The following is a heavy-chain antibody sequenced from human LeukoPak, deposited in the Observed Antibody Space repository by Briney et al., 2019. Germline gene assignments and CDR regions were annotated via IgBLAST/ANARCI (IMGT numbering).Heavy chain of an antibody. CDR1: GFTFSSNW. V-gene: IGHV3-7*01. CDR2: IKPDGSEK. D-gene: IGHD6-19*01. CDR3: ARDSGSGGP. J-gene: IGHJ5*02. Sequence: PGGSLRLSCAASGFTFSSNWMHWVRQAPGKGLEWVAHIKPDGSEKNYVDSVKGRFTLFRDDAKNSVYLQMNSLRVEDTAVYYCARDSGSGGPWGQGTPVTVSS.